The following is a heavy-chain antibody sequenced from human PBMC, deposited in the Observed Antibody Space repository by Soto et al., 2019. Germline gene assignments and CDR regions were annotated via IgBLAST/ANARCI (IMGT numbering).Heavy chain of an antibody. Sequence: PGESLKISCKGSGYSFAGYLITWVRQKPGKGLEWMVRIDPSDSQTYYSPSFRGHVTISVTKSITTVFLQWSSLRASDTAMYYCARQIYDSDTGPNFQYYFDSWGQGTLVTVSS. CDR2: IDPSDSQT. CDR3: ARQIYDSDTGPNFQYYFDS. J-gene: IGHJ4*02. D-gene: IGHD3-22*01. V-gene: IGHV5-10-1*01. CDR1: GYSFAGYL.